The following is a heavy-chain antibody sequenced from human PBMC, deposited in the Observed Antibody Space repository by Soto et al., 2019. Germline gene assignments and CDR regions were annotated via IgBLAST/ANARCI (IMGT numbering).Heavy chain of an antibody. CDR3: ARGPHIVLVPAAIKPYYYYGMDV. CDR2: IYPGDSDT. D-gene: IGHD2-2*01. Sequence: PGESLKISCKGSGYSFTSYWIGWVRQMPGNGLKWMGIIYPGDSDTRYSPSFQGQVTISADKSISTAYLQWSSLKASDTAMYYCARGPHIVLVPAAIKPYYYYGMDVWGQGTTVTVSS. J-gene: IGHJ6*02. CDR1: GYSFTSYW. V-gene: IGHV5-51*01.